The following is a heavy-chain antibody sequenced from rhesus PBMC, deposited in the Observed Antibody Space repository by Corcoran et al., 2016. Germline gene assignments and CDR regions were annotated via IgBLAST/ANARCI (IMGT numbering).Heavy chain of an antibody. V-gene: IGHV5-20*02. CDR3: AKVARAGTMPWYFDL. CDR1: GYSCTSYW. J-gene: IGHJ2*01. Sequence: EVQLVQSGAEVKSPGESLKISCKTYGYSCTSYWISWVRQSARKGLELLGAIDPSASDTRSSPSFTGQVTISADKSISTAYLQWRSLKASDTATYYCAKVARAGTMPWYFDLWGPGTPITISS. CDR2: IDPSASDT. D-gene: IGHD1-1*01.